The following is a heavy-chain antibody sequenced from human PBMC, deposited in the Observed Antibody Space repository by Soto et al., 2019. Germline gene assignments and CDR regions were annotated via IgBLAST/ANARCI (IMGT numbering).Heavy chain of an antibody. CDR2: VKSKNDGGAI. D-gene: IGHD1-26*01. J-gene: IGHJ4*02. CDR1: GFTFISAW. V-gene: IGHV3-15*05. CDR3: VGGSPFEF. Sequence: GGSLRLSCAASGFTFISAWINWVRQAPGKGLEWVGRVKSKNDGGAIDYGTAVKGRFIISRDDPRNTAYLQMNSLKIEDTGVYYCVGGSPFEFWGQGTLVTVSS.